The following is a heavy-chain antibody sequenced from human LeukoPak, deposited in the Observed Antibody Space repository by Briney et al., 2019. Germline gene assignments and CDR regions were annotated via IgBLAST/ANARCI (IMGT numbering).Heavy chain of an antibody. Sequence: GGSLRLSCAASGFTFDDYGMSWVRQAPGKGLEWVSGINWNGGSTGYADSVKGRFTISRDNAKNSLYLQMNSLRAEDTALYHCARGLGSTGWYGGVDYWGQGTLVTVSS. CDR3: ARGLGSTGWYGGVDY. CDR1: GFTFDDYG. D-gene: IGHD6-19*01. CDR2: INWNGGST. V-gene: IGHV3-20*01. J-gene: IGHJ4*02.